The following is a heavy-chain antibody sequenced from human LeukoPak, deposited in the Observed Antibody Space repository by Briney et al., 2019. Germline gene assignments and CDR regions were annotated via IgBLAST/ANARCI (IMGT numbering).Heavy chain of an antibody. V-gene: IGHV3-74*03. CDR1: GFTFSNYW. J-gene: IGHJ5*02. CDR3: TRDPHGYWWFDP. Sequence: GGSLRLSCVASGFTFSNYWMHWVRQDPGKRLVWVSRINSDGSSTTYADSVKGRFTISRDNAKNTLYLQMNSLRAEDTAVYYCTRDPHGYWWFDPWGQGTLVTVSS. D-gene: IGHD5-18*01. CDR2: INSDGSST.